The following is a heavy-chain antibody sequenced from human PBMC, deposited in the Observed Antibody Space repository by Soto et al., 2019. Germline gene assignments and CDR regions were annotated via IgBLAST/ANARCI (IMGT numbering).Heavy chain of an antibody. Sequence: PSETLSLTCTVSGGYINSYYWSWIRQHPGKGLEWIGEINHSGSTNYNPSLKSRVTISVDTSKNQFSLKLSSVTAADTAVYYCARRGTMVRGVIITNSGYYYGMDVWGQGTTVTVSS. V-gene: IGHV4-34*01. D-gene: IGHD3-10*01. CDR2: INHSGST. CDR3: ARRGTMVRGVIITNSGYYYGMDV. J-gene: IGHJ6*02. CDR1: GGYINSYY.